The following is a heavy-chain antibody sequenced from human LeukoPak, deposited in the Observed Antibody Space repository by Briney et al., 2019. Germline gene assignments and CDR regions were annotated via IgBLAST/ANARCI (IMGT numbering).Heavy chain of an antibody. CDR1: GYIFPNYW. CDR3: ARHGSTVEPGDS. J-gene: IGHJ4*02. V-gene: IGHV5-51*01. D-gene: IGHD1-26*01. CDR2: IYPGDSDT. Sequence: PGESLQISCQGSGYIFPNYWIAWGRQLPGKGLEWMGIIYPGDSDTRESPSFQGQVTISAEKSISTAYLQWGSLKASDTAMYYCARHGSTVEPGDSWGQGTLVTVSS.